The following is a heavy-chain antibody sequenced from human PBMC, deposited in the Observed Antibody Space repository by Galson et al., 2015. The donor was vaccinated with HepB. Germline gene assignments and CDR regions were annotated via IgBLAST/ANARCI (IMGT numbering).Heavy chain of an antibody. CDR2: ISSSSSYI. Sequence: SLRLSCAASGFTFSSYSMNWVRQAPGKGLEWVSSISSSSSYIYYADSVKGRFTISRDNAKNSLYLQMNSLRAEDTAVYYCARSELMVYDYYYYMDVRGKGTTDTVSS. CDR1: GFTFSSYS. V-gene: IGHV3-21*01. CDR3: ARSELMVYDYYYYMDV. D-gene: IGHD2-8*01. J-gene: IGHJ6*03.